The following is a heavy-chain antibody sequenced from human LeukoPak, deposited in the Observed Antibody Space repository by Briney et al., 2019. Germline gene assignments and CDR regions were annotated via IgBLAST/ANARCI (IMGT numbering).Heavy chain of an antibody. Sequence: PGGSLRLSCAASGFTFSSYAMSWVRQAPGKGLEWVSAISGSGGSTYYADSVKGRFTISRDNSKNTLYLQMNSLRAEDTAVYYCAKKNRDIVVVPAATHDYWGQGTLVTVSS. J-gene: IGHJ4*02. CDR3: AKKNRDIVVVPAATHDY. CDR2: ISGSGGST. D-gene: IGHD2-2*01. CDR1: GFTFSSYA. V-gene: IGHV3-23*01.